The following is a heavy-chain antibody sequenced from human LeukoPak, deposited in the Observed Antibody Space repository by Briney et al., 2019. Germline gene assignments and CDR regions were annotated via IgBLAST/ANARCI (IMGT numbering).Heavy chain of an antibody. Sequence: ASVKVSCKVSGYTPTELSMHWVRQAPGQGLEWMGWISAYNGNTNYAQKLQGRVTMTTDTSTSTAYVELRSLRSDDTAVYYCARLWVVPAAMGSWFDPWGQGTLVTVSS. CDR1: GYTPTELS. D-gene: IGHD2-2*01. V-gene: IGHV1-18*01. J-gene: IGHJ5*02. CDR3: ARLWVVPAAMGSWFDP. CDR2: ISAYNGNT.